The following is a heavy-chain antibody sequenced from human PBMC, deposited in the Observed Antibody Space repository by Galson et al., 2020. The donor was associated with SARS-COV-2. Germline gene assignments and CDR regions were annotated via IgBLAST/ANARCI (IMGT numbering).Heavy chain of an antibody. J-gene: IGHJ4*02. Sequence: ASETLSLTCTVSDGSISSGGYSWGWIRQPPGKGLECIGYIYSSGMTYSNPSLNSRVAISLDRSTNQFSLTLNAVTAADTAVYYCARGAAGVIDFWGQGTLVTVSA. CDR2: IYSSGMT. CDR3: ARGAAGVIDF. CDR1: DGSISSGGYS. V-gene: IGHV4-30-2*01. D-gene: IGHD6-13*01.